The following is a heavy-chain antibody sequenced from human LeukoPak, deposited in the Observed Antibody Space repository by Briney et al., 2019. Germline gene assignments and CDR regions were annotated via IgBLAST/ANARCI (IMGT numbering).Heavy chain of an antibody. V-gene: IGHV4-39*07. J-gene: IGHJ4*02. CDR3: ARDLLGRGEFDY. CDR1: DDSISSTSYY. D-gene: IGHD2-21*01. CDR2: IYYSGTT. Sequence: KPSETLSLTCAVSDDSISSTSYYWGWIRQSPEKGLEWIGSIYYSGTTYYNPSLRGRVTMSVDTSKNQYSLKLSSVTAADTAVYFCARDLLGRGEFDYWGQGTLLTVSS.